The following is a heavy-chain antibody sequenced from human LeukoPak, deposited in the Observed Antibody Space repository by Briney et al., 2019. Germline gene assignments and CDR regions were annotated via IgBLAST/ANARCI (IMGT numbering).Heavy chain of an antibody. J-gene: IGHJ4*02. CDR1: GFTFSSYN. Sequence: PGGSLRLSCAASGFTFSSYNMNWVRQAPGKGLDWVSYISGSSSTIKYADSVKGRFTISRDNAKNSLYLQMNSLRAEDTAVYYCARELRQWLASGPNDYWGQRTLVTVSS. D-gene: IGHD6-19*01. CDR2: ISGSSSTI. V-gene: IGHV3-48*01. CDR3: ARELRQWLASGPNDY.